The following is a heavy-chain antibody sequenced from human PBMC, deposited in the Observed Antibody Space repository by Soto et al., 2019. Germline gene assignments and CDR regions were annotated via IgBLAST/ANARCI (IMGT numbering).Heavy chain of an antibody. V-gene: IGHV3-7*04. CDR2: IKQDGSEK. CDR3: ARARYYYDSSGSYYLNY. Sequence: GGSLRLSCAASGFTFGRYWMSWVRQAPGKGLEWVANIKQDGSEKYYVDSVEGRFTISRDNAENSLYLQMNSLRAEDTAVYYCARARYYYDSSGSYYLNYWGQGTLVTVSS. CDR1: GFTFGRYW. J-gene: IGHJ4*02. D-gene: IGHD3-22*01.